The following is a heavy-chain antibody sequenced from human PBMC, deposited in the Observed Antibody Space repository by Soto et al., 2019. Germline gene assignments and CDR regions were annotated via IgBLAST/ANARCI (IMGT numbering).Heavy chain of an antibody. CDR3: ARDFWGRSHFDY. CDR2: FSDSAGTT. Sequence: EVQLLESGGGLVQPGGSLRLSCAASGFTFDTYAMTWVRQAPGKGLEWVSSFSDSAGTTYYADSVKGRFTISRDNSKNPLCLQMNNLRSEDTAVYFCARDFWGRSHFDYWGRGTLVTVSS. V-gene: IGHV3-23*01. CDR1: GFTFDTYA. D-gene: IGHD3-16*01. J-gene: IGHJ4*02.